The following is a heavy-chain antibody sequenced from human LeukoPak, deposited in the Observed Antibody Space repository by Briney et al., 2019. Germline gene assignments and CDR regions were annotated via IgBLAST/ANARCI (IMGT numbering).Heavy chain of an antibody. CDR3: AKDDY. V-gene: IGHV3-9*01. Sequence: GGSLRLSCAASGFTFDDYAMHWVRQAPGKGLEWVSGISWNSGSIGYADSVKGRFTISRDNAKNSLYLQMNSLRAEDTALYYCAKDDYWGQGTLVTVSS. CDR2: ISWNSGSI. CDR1: GFTFDDYA. J-gene: IGHJ4*02.